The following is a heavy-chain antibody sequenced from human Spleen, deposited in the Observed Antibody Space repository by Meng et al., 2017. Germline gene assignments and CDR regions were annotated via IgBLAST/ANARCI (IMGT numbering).Heavy chain of an antibody. Sequence: SVKVSCKASGGTFSSDAMSWVRQAPGQGLEWMGGIIPIFGTANYAQKFQGRVTITTDESTSTAYMELSSLRSEDTAVYYCARDSTLRGAFDIWGQGTMVTVSS. V-gene: IGHV1-69*05. CDR3: ARDSTLRGAFDI. D-gene: IGHD3-16*01. J-gene: IGHJ3*02. CDR1: GGTFSSDA. CDR2: IIPIFGTA.